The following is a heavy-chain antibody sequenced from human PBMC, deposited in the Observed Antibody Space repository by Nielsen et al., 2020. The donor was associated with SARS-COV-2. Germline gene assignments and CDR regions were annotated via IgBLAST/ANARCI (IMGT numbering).Heavy chain of an antibody. CDR2: INPNSGAT. CDR1: GYTFTGSY. J-gene: IGHJ4*02. D-gene: IGHD3-16*01. Sequence: ASVKVPCKASGYTFTGSYVHWVRQAPGQGLEWMGLINPNSGATNYAQKLQGRVTMTTDTSTSTAYMELRSLRSDDTAVYYCATSLADSRLDWGQGTLVTVSS. V-gene: IGHV1-2*06. CDR3: ATSLADSRLD.